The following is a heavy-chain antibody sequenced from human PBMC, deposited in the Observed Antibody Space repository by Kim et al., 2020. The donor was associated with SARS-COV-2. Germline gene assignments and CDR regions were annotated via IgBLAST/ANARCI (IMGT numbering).Heavy chain of an antibody. V-gene: IGHV3-30*18. CDR1: GFTFSSYG. CDR3: AKDSGAPLLWFGENYFDY. Sequence: GGSLRLSCAASGFTFSSYGMHWVRQAPGKGLEWVAVISYDGSNKYYADSVKGRFTISRDNSKNTLYLQMNSLRAEDTAVYYCAKDSGAPLLWFGENYFDYWGQGTLVTVSS. J-gene: IGHJ4*02. D-gene: IGHD3-10*01. CDR2: ISYDGSNK.